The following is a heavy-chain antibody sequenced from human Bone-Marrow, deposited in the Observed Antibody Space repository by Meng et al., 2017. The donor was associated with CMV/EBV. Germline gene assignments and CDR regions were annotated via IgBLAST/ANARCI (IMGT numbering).Heavy chain of an antibody. V-gene: IGHV3-30*02. D-gene: IGHD1-7*01. Sequence: GGSLRLSCAASGFTFSSYGMHWVRQAPGKGLEWVAFIRYDGSNKYYADSVKGRFTISRDNSKNTLYLQMNSLRAEDTAVYYCAKVTNRTGTKVDPRLPDYWGQGTLVTVSS. CDR2: IRYDGSNK. CDR1: GFTFSSYG. J-gene: IGHJ4*02. CDR3: AKVTNRTGTKVDPRLPDY.